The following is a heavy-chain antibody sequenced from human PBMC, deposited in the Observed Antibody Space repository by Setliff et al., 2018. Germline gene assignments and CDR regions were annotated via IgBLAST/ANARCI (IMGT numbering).Heavy chain of an antibody. D-gene: IGHD1-26*01. CDR1: GFSISTSGMC. CDR3: ARTVRSGSYHYYYMDV. Sequence: SGPTLVNPTQTLTLTCTFSGFSISTSGMCVSWIRQSPGKALEWLARIDWDDDKYYSTSLKTRLTISKDTSKNQVVLTMTNMYSVDTATYYCARTVRSGSYHYYYMDVWGKGTTVTVSS. V-gene: IGHV2-70*11. J-gene: IGHJ6*03. CDR2: IDWDDDK.